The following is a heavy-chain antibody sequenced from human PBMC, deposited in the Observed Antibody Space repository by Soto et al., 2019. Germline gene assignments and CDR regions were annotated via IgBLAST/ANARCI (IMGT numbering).Heavy chain of an antibody. V-gene: IGHV4-39*01. J-gene: IGHJ5*02. Sequence: PSETLSLTCTVSGGSISSSNYYWAWIRQPPGKGLEWIGSFYYTGSTYYNPSLRSRVTISVDTSKNQFSLKLSSVTAADTAVCYCARPIEGGTSGYYHWGQGTLVTVSS. CDR1: GGSISSSNYY. CDR3: ARPIEGGTSGYYH. D-gene: IGHD3-22*01. CDR2: FYYTGST.